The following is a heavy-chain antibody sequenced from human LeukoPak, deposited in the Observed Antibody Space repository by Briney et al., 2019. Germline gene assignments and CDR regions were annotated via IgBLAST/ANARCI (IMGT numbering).Heavy chain of an antibody. CDR2: ISSSSSYI. D-gene: IGHD5-18*01. CDR1: GFTVSSNY. J-gene: IGHJ4*02. CDR3: ARDSTGYGYEEWN. Sequence: GGSLRLSCAASGFTVSSNYMVWVRQAPGKGLEWVSSISSSSSYIYYADSVKGRFTISRDNAKNSLYLQMNSLRAEDTALYYCARDSTGYGYEEWNWGQGTLVTVSS. V-gene: IGHV3-21*06.